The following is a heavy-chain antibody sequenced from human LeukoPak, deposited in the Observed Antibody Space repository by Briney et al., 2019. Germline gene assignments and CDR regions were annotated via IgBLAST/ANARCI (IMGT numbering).Heavy chain of an antibody. Sequence: SGGSLRLSCAASRSTFSSYSMNWVRQAPGKGLEWVSSISSTSSYIYYADSVKGRFTISRDNAKNSLYLQMNSLRAEDTAVYYCARNPYYYDSSGHFDYWGQGTLVTVSS. D-gene: IGHD3-22*01. CDR1: RSTFSSYS. CDR3: ARNPYYYDSSGHFDY. CDR2: ISSTSSYI. J-gene: IGHJ4*02. V-gene: IGHV3-21*01.